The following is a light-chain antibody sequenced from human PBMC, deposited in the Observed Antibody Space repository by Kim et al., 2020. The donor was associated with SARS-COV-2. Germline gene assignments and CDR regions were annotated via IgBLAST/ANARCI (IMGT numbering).Light chain of an antibody. CDR2: GKN. V-gene: IGLV3-19*01. Sequence: ALGQTVRITCQGDSLRSYYASWYQQKPGQAPVLVIYGKNNRPSGIPDRFSGYSSGNTASLTITGAQAEDEADYYCNSRDSSGNHLVIGGGTQLTVL. CDR1: SLRSYY. CDR3: NSRDSSGNHLV. J-gene: IGLJ2*01.